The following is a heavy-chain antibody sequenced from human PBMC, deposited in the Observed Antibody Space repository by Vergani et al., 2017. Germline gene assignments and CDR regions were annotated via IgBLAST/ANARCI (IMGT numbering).Heavy chain of an antibody. CDR3: AKDFYYYDSSGTFDY. CDR1: GFTFSSYA. V-gene: IGHV3-23*01. J-gene: IGHJ4*02. Sequence: EVQLLESGGGLVQPGGSLRLSCAASGFTFSSYAMSWVRQAPGKGLEWVSAIRGSGGSTYYADSVKGRFTISRDNSKNTLYLQMNSLRAEDTAVYYCAKDFYYYDSSGTFDYWGQGTLVTVSS. D-gene: IGHD3-22*01. CDR2: IRGSGGST.